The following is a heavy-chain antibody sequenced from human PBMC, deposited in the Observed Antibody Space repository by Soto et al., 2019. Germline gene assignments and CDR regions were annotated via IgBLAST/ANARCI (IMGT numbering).Heavy chain of an antibody. D-gene: IGHD3-22*01. CDR1: GGSISSYY. CDR3: ARSIYYYDSSGYYPWFDP. V-gene: IGHV4-59*01. CDR2: IYYSGST. Sequence: PSETLSLTCTVSGGSISSYYWSWIRQPPGKGLEWIGYIYYSGSTNYNPSLKSRVTISVDTSKNQFSLKLSSVTAADTAVYYCARSIYYYDSSGYYPWFDPWGQGTLVTVS. J-gene: IGHJ5*02.